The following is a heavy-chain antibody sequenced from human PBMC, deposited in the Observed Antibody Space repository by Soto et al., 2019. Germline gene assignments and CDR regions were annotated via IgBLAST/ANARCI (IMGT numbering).Heavy chain of an antibody. D-gene: IGHD5-12*01. CDR1: GGSINSGDYY. V-gene: IGHV4-30-4*01. Sequence: KTSETLSLTCSVSGGSINSGDYYWSWIRQSPGKGLEWIGYIYYSGSTYYNPSLKSRSTISIDTSKNQFFLDVDSVTAADTAVYYCARLYTGYEAFDYWGQGTLVTVLL. J-gene: IGHJ4*02. CDR2: IYYSGST. CDR3: ARLYTGYEAFDY.